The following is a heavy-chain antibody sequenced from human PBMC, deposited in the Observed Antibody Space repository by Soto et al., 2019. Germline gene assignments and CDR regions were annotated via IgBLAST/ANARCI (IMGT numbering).Heavy chain of an antibody. CDR3: ARGGRDKYDFWSGYYKSHYYYGMDV. J-gene: IGHJ6*02. CDR1: GGSISSGGYS. Sequence: PSETLSLTCAVSGGSISSGGYSWSWIRQPPGKGLEWIGYIYHSGITYYNPSLKSRVTISVDRSKNQFSLKLSSVTAADTAVYYCARGGRDKYDFWSGYYKSHYYYGMDVWGQGTTVTVSS. CDR2: IYHSGIT. D-gene: IGHD3-3*01. V-gene: IGHV4-30-2*01.